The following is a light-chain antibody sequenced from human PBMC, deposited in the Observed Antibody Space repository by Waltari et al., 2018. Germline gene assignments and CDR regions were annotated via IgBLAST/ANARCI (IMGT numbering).Light chain of an antibody. Sequence: QSVLTQPPPVSGAPGPRVPIPCTGDRSNIGAGYDVQWYQQVPLTAPRLLLFGNNNRPSGIPDRFSASKSGTSASLAITGLQADDEADYYCQSYDSSLSALVFGGGTKLTVL. CDR2: GNN. J-gene: IGLJ3*02. CDR3: QSYDSSLSALV. V-gene: IGLV1-40*01. CDR1: RSNIGAGYD.